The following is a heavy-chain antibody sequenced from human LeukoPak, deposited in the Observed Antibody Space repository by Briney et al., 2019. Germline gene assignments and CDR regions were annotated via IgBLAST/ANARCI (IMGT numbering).Heavy chain of an antibody. CDR2: IGTAGDT. CDR3: ARGGTYYYDSSGYSAFDY. V-gene: IGHV3-13*01. J-gene: IGHJ4*02. CDR1: GFTFSSYD. Sequence: GGSLRLSCAASGFTFSSYDMHWVRQATGKGLEWVSAIGTAGDTYYPGSVKSRFTISRENAKNSLYLQMNSLRAGDTAVYYCARGGTYYYDSSGYSAFDYWGQGTLVTVSS. D-gene: IGHD3-22*01.